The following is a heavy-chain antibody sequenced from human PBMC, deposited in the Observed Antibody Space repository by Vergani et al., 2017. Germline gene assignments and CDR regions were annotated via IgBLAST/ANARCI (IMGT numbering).Heavy chain of an antibody. Sequence: QVQLVQSGAEVGKPGASVKISCKASGSTFTAYYIHWVRQAPEQGLEWVGVISPDGFSTFYAQKFQGRVTITRDTSTSTVYVEVTSLRSDDTAVYYCAREPPRTGFFDYWGQGTLVTVSS. D-gene: IGHD3/OR15-3a*01. CDR3: AREPPRTGFFDY. CDR2: ISPDGFST. V-gene: IGHV1-46*03. CDR1: GSTFTAYY. J-gene: IGHJ4*02.